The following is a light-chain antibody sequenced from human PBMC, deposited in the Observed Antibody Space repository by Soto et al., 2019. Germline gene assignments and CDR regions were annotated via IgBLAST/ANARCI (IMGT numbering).Light chain of an antibody. CDR3: QQYNDWPLT. V-gene: IGKV3-15*01. CDR1: QSVSDN. CDR2: GAF. Sequence: EILMTQSPVTLSVSPVESVPRSCRASQSVSDNLAWYQPKPGQAPRLLIYGAFTRATGVPARFSGAGSGTEFTLTISSLQSEDFALYYCQQYNDWPLTFGQGTNLE. J-gene: IGKJ1*01.